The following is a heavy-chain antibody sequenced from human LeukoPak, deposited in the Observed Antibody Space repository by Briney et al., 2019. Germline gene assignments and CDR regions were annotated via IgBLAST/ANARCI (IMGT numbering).Heavy chain of an antibody. J-gene: IGHJ6*03. CDR1: GFTFSSYS. V-gene: IGHV3-23*01. D-gene: IGHD3-10*01. CDR3: AKDRGFGELLFKPGYYMDV. Sequence: GGSLRLSCAASGFTFSSYSMNWVRQAPGKGLEWVSAISGSGGSTYYADSVKGWFTISRDNSKNTLYLQMNSLRAKDTAVYYCAKDRGFGELLFKPGYYMDVWGKGTTVTVSS. CDR2: ISGSGGST.